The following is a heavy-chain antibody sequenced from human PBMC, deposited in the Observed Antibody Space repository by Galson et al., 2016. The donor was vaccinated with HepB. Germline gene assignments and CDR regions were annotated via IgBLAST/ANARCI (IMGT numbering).Heavy chain of an antibody. CDR3: LKNGYYSLDH. CDR2: TYHSGST. D-gene: IGHD3-3*01. V-gene: IGHV4-59*12. Sequence: ETLSLTCSVSGASLSYYYWSWIRQPPGKGLEWIGETYHSGSTNYNPSLKSRVTISADKSNNQLSLKLTSVTAADTAVYYCLKNGYYSLDHWGQGVLVTVSS. J-gene: IGHJ4*02. CDR1: GASLSYYY.